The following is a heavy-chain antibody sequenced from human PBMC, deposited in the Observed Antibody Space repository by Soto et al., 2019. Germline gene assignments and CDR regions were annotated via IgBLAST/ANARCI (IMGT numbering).Heavy chain of an antibody. V-gene: IGHV4-34*01. CDR1: GGSFNDFY. CDR2: INHSGST. CDR3: ARTAGELYGMAV. Sequence: PSETLALTCAVYGGSFNDFYWSWIRQPPGKGLEWIGEINHSGSTNYNPSLKSRVTISVDTSKNQFSLKLSSVTAADTAVYYCARTAGELYGMAVWGQGTTVTVS. J-gene: IGHJ6*02. D-gene: IGHD2-21*02.